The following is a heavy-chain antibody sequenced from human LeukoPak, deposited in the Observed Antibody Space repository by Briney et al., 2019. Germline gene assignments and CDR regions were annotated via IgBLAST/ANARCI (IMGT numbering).Heavy chain of an antibody. J-gene: IGHJ4*02. V-gene: IGHV3-48*04. CDR1: GFTFSSYS. CDR3: AKAADTNYFRYGDY. Sequence: GSLRLSCAASGFTFSSYSMNWVRQAPGKGLEWVSYISSSSSTIYYADSVKGRFTISRDNAKNSLYLQMNSLRAEDTALYYCAKAADTNYFRYGDYWGQGTLVTVSS. CDR2: ISSSSSTI. D-gene: IGHD1-7*01.